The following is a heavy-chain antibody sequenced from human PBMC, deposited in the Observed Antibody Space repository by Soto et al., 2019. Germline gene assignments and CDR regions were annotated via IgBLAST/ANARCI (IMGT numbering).Heavy chain of an antibody. D-gene: IGHD3-22*01. V-gene: IGHV1-46*01. CDR1: ADTFTSYY. CDR3: ARPHYQSNTFYFYFDY. Sequence: ASVKVSCKAPADTFTSYYIHWVRQAPGHGLEWMGIINPNGGSTRFAQTFQGRITMTTDTSKNQFSLELSSVTAADTAVYYCARPHYQSNTFYFYFDYWSQGTLVTVSS. J-gene: IGHJ4*02. CDR2: INPNGGST.